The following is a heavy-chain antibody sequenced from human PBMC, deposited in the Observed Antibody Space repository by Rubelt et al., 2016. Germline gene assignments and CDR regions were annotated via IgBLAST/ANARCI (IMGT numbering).Heavy chain of an antibody. V-gene: IGHV4-59*01. D-gene: IGHD2/OR15-2a*01. Sequence: QVQLQESGPRLVKPSETLSLTCTVSGGSLRGYYWNWIRQPPGKGLECIGYIYYSGSTNYNPSLKSRVTISVDTSKNQFSLKLSSVTAADTAVYYCARASTVLLHFDYWGQGTLVTVSS. CDR2: IYYSGST. CDR1: GGSLRGYY. J-gene: IGHJ4*02. CDR3: ARASTVLLHFDY.